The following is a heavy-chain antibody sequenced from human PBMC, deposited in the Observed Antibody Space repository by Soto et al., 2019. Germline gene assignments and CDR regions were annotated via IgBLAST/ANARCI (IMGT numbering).Heavy chain of an antibody. V-gene: IGHV4-4*02. J-gene: IGHJ6*02. CDR3: ARDLNCSGGSCYSGGTYYGMDV. D-gene: IGHD2-15*01. CDR2: NYHSGST. CDR1: GGSISSSNW. Sequence: QVQLQESGPGLVKPSGTLSLTCAVSGGSISSSNWWSWVRQPPGKGLEWIGENYHSGSTNYNPSLERRVNISVDKSKNQFSPKLSSVTAADTAVYYCARDLNCSGGSCYSGGTYYGMDVWGQGSTVTVSS.